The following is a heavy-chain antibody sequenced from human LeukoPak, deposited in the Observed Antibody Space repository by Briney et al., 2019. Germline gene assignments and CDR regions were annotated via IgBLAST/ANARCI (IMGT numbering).Heavy chain of an antibody. CDR2: IYYSGST. V-gene: IGHV4-39*01. J-gene: IGHJ4*02. CDR1: GGSISSTSYY. CDR3: ARSYCSSTSCYASGYFDY. Sequence: SETLSLTCTVSGGSISSTSYYWGWIRQPPGKGLEWIASIYYSGSTYYNPSLKSRVTISVDTSKDQFSLRLNSVTAADTAVYYCARSYCSSTSCYASGYFDYWGQGTLVTVSS. D-gene: IGHD2-2*01.